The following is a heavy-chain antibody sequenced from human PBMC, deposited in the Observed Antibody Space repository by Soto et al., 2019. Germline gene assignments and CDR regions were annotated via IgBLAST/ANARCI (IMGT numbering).Heavy chain of an antibody. Sequence: EVQLVESGGGLVQPGGSLRLSCAASGFTFSTYWMSWVRQVPGKGLVWVSRISSDGSVTNYADSVKGRFTISRDNAKNTLYPQMNSLRGEDTAVYYCARGLVGSSVIVYWGQGTLVTVSS. CDR1: GFTFSTYW. J-gene: IGHJ4*02. CDR2: ISSDGSVT. V-gene: IGHV3-74*01. D-gene: IGHD1-26*01. CDR3: ARGLVGSSVIVY.